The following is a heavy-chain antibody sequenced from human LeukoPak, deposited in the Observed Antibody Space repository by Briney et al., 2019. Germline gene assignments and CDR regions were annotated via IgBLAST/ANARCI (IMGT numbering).Heavy chain of an antibody. CDR1: GGSFSGCY. D-gene: IGHD3-22*01. CDR3: ASVYDSSGYYPF. Sequence: SETLSLTCAVYGGSFSGCYWSWIRQPPGKGLEWIGETNHSGSTNYNPSLKSRVTISVDTSKNQFSLKLSSVTAADTAVYYCASVYDSSGYYPFWGQGTLVTVSS. V-gene: IGHV4-34*01. J-gene: IGHJ4*02. CDR2: TNHSGST.